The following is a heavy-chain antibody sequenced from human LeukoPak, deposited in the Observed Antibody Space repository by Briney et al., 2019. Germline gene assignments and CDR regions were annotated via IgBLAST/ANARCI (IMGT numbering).Heavy chain of an antibody. CDR2: IIPIFATP. V-gene: IGHV1-69*13. Sequence: SVKVSCKASGGTFSSFAISWVRQAPGQGLEWMGEIIPIFATPNYALKFQDRVTITADDSTSTAYMELSSLKSDDTAVYYCARSDGGNSEGGIDYWGQGTLVTVSS. J-gene: IGHJ4*02. CDR1: GGTFSSFA. D-gene: IGHD4-23*01. CDR3: ARSDGGNSEGGIDY.